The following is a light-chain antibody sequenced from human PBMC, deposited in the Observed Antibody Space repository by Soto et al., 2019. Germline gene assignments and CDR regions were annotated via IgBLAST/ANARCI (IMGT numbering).Light chain of an antibody. CDR1: QDISNY. J-gene: IGKJ4*01. Sequence: DIQMTQSPSSLSASVGDRLTITCQASQDISNYLNWYQQKQGKAPKLLMYDASNLEKGVPSRFSGSGSGTVFTFTISSLQPEDIATYYCQQYDNLPLTFGGGTKVEIK. V-gene: IGKV1-33*01. CDR3: QQYDNLPLT. CDR2: DAS.